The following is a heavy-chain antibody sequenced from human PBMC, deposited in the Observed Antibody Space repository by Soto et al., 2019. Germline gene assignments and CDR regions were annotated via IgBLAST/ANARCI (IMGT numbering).Heavy chain of an antibody. V-gene: IGHV6-1*01. CDR1: GDSVSSNSVA. Sequence: SQTLSLTCGISGDSVSSNSVAGHWIRQSPSRGLEWLGRTYYRSKWYNDYTVSVKSRITINPDTSKNQFSLQLNSVTPEDTAVYYCARGDSTSHAYDIWGQGTMVTVSS. CDR2: TYYRSKWYN. D-gene: IGHD6-6*01. J-gene: IGHJ3*02. CDR3: ARGDSTSHAYDI.